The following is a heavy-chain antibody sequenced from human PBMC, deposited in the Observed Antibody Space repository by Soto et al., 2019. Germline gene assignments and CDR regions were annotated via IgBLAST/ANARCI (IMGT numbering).Heavy chain of an antibody. CDR3: ARGSDSKKVGY. V-gene: IGHV4-59*01. Sequence: QVQLQESGPGLVRPSETLSLTCTVSSGPLSWSHWSWIRQSPEKGLQWLGTVCYSGHTDYNPSLESPLRISLDTSKTQFSLKLTSVTAADTAIYYCARGSDSKKVGYWGQGTLVTVSS. CDR1: SGPLSWSH. CDR2: VCYSGHT. J-gene: IGHJ4*02. D-gene: IGHD2-21*01.